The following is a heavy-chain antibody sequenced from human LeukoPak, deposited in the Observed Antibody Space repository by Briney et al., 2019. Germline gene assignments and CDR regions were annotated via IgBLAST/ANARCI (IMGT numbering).Heavy chain of an antibody. Sequence: GGSLRLSCAASGFTFSSYSMNWVRQAPGKGLEWVSSISSSSYIYYADSVKGRFTISRDNAKNSLYLQMNSLRAEDTAVYYCARSPYCSGGSCYFADYWGQGTLVTVSS. CDR1: GFTFSSYS. J-gene: IGHJ4*02. V-gene: IGHV3-21*01. CDR2: ISSSSYI. CDR3: ARSPYCSGGSCYFADY. D-gene: IGHD2-15*01.